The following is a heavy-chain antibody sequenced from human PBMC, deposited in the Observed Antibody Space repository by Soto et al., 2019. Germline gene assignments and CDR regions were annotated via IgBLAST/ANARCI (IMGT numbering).Heavy chain of an antibody. CDR3: AREGAMVRGVITPGALDY. V-gene: IGHV4-30-4*01. D-gene: IGHD3-10*01. Sequence: LSLTCTVSGGSISRGDYYWSWIRQPPGKGLEWIGYIYYSGSTYYNPSLKSRVTISVDTSKNQFSLKLSPVTAADTAVYYCAREGAMVRGVITPGALDYWGQGTLVTVSS. CDR2: IYYSGST. CDR1: GGSISRGDYY. J-gene: IGHJ4*02.